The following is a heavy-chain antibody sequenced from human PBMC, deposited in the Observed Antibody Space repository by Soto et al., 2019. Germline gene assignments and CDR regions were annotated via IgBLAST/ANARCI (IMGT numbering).Heavy chain of an antibody. Sequence: QVPLVQSGAEVQRPGAAVKVSCKASGYTFTQFSIHWMRQAPGQRLEWMGWINGGSGNTLYSQKFQGRVTFTRDTSASTAYMELSSLRSEDTAVFYCARSVNIAFDHWGQGTLVTVSS. CDR1: GYTFTQFS. CDR2: INGGSGNT. CDR3: ARSVNIAFDH. J-gene: IGHJ5*02. D-gene: IGHD4-4*01. V-gene: IGHV1-3*01.